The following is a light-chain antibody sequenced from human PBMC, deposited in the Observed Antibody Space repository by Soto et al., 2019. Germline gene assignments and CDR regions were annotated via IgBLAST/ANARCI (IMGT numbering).Light chain of an antibody. Sequence: QSVLTQSPSASASLGASVKLTCTLSSGHSSYAIAWHQQQPEKGPRYLMKLNSDGSHSKGDGIPDRFSGSSSGAARYLSISSLQSEDEADYYCQTWGSGIRVFGGGTHLTVL. CDR2: LNSDGSH. V-gene: IGLV4-69*01. J-gene: IGLJ2*01. CDR3: QTWGSGIRV. CDR1: SGHSSYA.